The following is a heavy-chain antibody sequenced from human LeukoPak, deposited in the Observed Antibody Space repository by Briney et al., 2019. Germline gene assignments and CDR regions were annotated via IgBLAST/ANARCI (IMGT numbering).Heavy chain of an antibody. CDR2: ISYDGSNK. V-gene: IGHV3-30*03. CDR3: AHSISYGSGSLDY. D-gene: IGHD3-10*01. Sequence: GGSLRLSCAASGFTFSSYGMHWVRQAPGKGLEWVAVISYDGSNKYYADSVKGRFTISRDNSKNTLYLQMNSLRAEDTAVYYCAHSISYGSGSLDYWGQGTLVTVSS. CDR1: GFTFSSYG. J-gene: IGHJ4*02.